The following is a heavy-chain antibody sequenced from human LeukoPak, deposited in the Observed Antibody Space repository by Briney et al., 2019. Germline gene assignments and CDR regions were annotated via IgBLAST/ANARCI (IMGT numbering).Heavy chain of an antibody. CDR3: AKEGSSGWFHDAFDI. D-gene: IGHD6-19*01. J-gene: IGHJ3*02. CDR2: ISGDGGST. V-gene: IGHV3-43*02. CDR1: GFTSDDYA. Sequence: GGSLRLSCAASGFTSDDYAMHWVRQAPGKGLEWVSLISGDGGSTYYADSVEGRFTISRDNSKNSLYLQMNSLRTEDTALYYCAKEGSSGWFHDAFDIWGQGTMVTVSS.